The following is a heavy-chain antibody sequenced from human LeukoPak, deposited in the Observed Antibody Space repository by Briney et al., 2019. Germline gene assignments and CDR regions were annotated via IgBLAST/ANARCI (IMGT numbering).Heavy chain of an antibody. CDR2: IVGSGIST. CDR1: GFNFSTYA. J-gene: IGHJ4*02. D-gene: IGHD6-6*01. Sequence: GGSLRLSCAASGFNFSTYALNWVRQAPGKGLEWVSGIVGSGISTYYTDSVKGRFTISRDNSKNTLYLQMNSLRAEDTAVYYCATTPSGSSGYYFDYWGQGTLVTVSS. CDR3: ATTPSGSSGYYFDY. V-gene: IGHV3-23*01.